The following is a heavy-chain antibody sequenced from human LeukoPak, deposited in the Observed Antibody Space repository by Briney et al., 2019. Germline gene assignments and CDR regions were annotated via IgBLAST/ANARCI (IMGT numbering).Heavy chain of an antibody. V-gene: IGHV3-23*01. CDR2: ISGSGGST. Sequence: GGSLRLSCAASGFTFSSYAMSWVRQAPGKGLHWVSAISGSGGSTYYADSVKGRFTISRDNSKNTLYLQMNSLRAEDTAVYYCAKDPSSIAAAPRERDYWGQGTLVTVSS. J-gene: IGHJ4*02. CDR1: GFTFSSYA. D-gene: IGHD6-13*01. CDR3: AKDPSSIAAAPRERDY.